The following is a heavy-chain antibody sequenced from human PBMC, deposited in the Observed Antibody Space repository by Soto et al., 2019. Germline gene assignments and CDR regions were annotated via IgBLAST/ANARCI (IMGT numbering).Heavy chain of an antibody. CDR3: ARDRGTVEVPPAFSWFDP. J-gene: IGHJ5*02. V-gene: IGHV3-33*01. CDR1: GFTFSSFG. CDR2: IWHDGSIQ. Sequence: QVHLVESGGAVVPPGRSLRLSCEASGFTFSSFGMHWVRQSQGEGLEWVGVIWHDGSIQLYADSVKGRFTISRDNSKNTLYLQMNSLRAEDAAVYYCARDRGTVEVPPAFSWFDPWGQGTLVTVSS. D-gene: IGHD2-2*01.